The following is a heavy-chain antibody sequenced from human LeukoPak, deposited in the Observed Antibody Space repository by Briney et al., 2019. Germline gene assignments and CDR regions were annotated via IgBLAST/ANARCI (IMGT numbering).Heavy chain of an antibody. CDR1: GFTFSLYT. CDR3: ARAIGSGWYIYFDY. D-gene: IGHD6-19*01. Sequence: PGGSLRLSCAASGFTFSLYTMNWVRQAPGQGLEWVSSITVGGSSVYYADSVKGRFTISRDNAKNSLYLQMNSLRAEDTAVYYCARAIGSGWYIYFDYWGQGTLVTVSS. V-gene: IGHV3-21*01. J-gene: IGHJ4*02. CDR2: ITVGGSSV.